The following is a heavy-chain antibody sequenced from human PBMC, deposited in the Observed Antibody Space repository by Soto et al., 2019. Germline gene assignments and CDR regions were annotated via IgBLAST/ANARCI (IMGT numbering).Heavy chain of an antibody. V-gene: IGHV4-59*01. CDR1: GGSISSYY. CDR2: IYYSGST. D-gene: IGHD3-10*01. J-gene: IGHJ5*02. Sequence: SETLSLTCSVSGGSISSYYWSWIRQPPGKGLEWIGYIYYSGSTNYNPSLKSRVTISVDTSKNQFSLKLSSVTAADTAVYYCARDERSYYGSGSYGNWFDPWGQGTLVTVSS. CDR3: ARDERSYYGSGSYGNWFDP.